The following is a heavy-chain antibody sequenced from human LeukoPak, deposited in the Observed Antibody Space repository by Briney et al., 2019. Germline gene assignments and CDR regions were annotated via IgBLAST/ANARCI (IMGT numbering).Heavy chain of an antibody. CDR1: GGSISSYY. CDR2: IYTSGST. J-gene: IGHJ4*02. Sequence: PSETLSLTCTVSGGSISSYYWSWIRQPPGKGLEWIGYIYTSGSTNYNPSLKSRVTISVDTSKNQFSLKLSSVTAADTAVYYCARHISVGSYYFDYWGQGTLVPSPQ. D-gene: IGHD6-25*01. CDR3: ARHISVGSYYFDY. V-gene: IGHV4-4*09.